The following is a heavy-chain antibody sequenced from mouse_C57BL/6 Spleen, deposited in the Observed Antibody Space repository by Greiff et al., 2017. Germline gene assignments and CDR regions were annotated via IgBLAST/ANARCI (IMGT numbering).Heavy chain of an antibody. V-gene: IGHV1-82*01. CDR3: AKDCNDFDY. CDR1: GYAFSSSW. CDR2: IYPGDGDT. Sequence: VQLQQSGPELVKPGASVKISCKASGYAFSSSWMSWVKQRPGKGLEWIGRIYPGDGDTNYNGKFKGKATLTADKSSSTAYMQLSSLTSEESAVYFCAKDCNDFDYWGQGTTLTVSS. D-gene: IGHD2-1*01. J-gene: IGHJ2*01.